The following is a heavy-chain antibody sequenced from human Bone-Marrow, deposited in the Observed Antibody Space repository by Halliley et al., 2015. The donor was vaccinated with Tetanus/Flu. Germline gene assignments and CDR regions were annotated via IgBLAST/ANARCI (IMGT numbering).Heavy chain of an antibody. V-gene: IGHV3-23*01. CDR3: VRDITAYYDSSGYNAFDT. Sequence: SLRLSCAASGFPLRNYAMSWVRQAPGKGLEWVSGISDSSVSTHYADSVKGRFTISRDNSKNTLYVQMNRMRAEDTAVYYCVRDITAYYDSSGYNAFDTWGQGTLVTVSS. J-gene: IGHJ3*02. CDR2: ISDSSVST. CDR1: GFPLRNYA. D-gene: IGHD3-22*01.